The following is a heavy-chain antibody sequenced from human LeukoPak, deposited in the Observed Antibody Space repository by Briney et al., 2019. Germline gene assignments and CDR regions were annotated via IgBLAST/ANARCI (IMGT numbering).Heavy chain of an antibody. CDR3: AREASGYMDV. CDR2: IYYSGSA. J-gene: IGHJ6*03. Sequence: PSETLSLTRTASGGSISSGRYYWAWIRQPPGKGLEWIGSIYYSGSAYHNPSLKSRVTISVDTSKNQFSLKVRSVTVAETAVYYCAREASGYMDVWGKGTTVTVSS. CDR1: GGSISSGRYY. V-gene: IGHV4-39*07.